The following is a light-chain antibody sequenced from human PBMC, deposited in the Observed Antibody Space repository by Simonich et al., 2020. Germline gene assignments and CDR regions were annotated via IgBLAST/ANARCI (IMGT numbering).Light chain of an antibody. J-gene: IGLJ3*02. Sequence: QSVLTQPPSASGTPGQRVTISCAGSSSNIGSNYVYWYQQLPGTAPKLHIYRNNQLPSGVPDRFSGSKSGTSASLAISGLRSEDEADYYWAAWDDSLSGVFGGGTKLTVL. CDR3: AAWDDSLSGV. CDR2: RNN. CDR1: SSNIGSNY. V-gene: IGLV1-47*01.